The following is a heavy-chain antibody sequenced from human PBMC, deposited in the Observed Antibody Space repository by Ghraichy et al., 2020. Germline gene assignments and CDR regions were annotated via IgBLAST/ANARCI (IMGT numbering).Heavy chain of an antibody. CDR1: GFTFNHHW. J-gene: IGHJ3*01. CDR3: ATEGL. Sequence: GESLRLSCAASGFTFNHHWIHWVRQTPGKGLECVANINQDGSGTYYVDSVKGRFTISRDNAKNSLYLQMNSLRAEDTAVYFCATEGLWGQGTMVTVSS. V-gene: IGHV3-7*01. CDR2: INQDGSGT.